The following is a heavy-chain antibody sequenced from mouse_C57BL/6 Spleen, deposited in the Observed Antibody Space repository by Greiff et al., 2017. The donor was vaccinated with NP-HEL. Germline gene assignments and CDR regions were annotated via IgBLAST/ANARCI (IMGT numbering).Heavy chain of an antibody. V-gene: IGHV1-15*01. CDR2: IDPETGGT. Sequence: QVQLQQSGAELVRPGASVTLSCKASGYTFTDYEMHWVKQTPVHGLEWIGAIDPETGGTAYNQKFKGKAILTADKSSSTAYIELRSLTSEDSAVYYCTRRTVVARGFDYWGQGTTLTVSS. J-gene: IGHJ2*01. D-gene: IGHD1-1*01. CDR3: TRRTVVARGFDY. CDR1: GYTFTDYE.